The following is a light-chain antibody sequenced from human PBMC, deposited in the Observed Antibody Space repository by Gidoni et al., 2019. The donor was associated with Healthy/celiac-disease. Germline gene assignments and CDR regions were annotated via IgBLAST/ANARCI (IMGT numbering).Light chain of an antibody. CDR2: EVS. CDR1: SSEVGGYNY. V-gene: IGLV2-14*01. J-gene: IGLJ1*01. CDR3: SSYTSSSTLYV. Sequence: QSALTQPASVSGSPGQSITISCTGTSSEVGGYNYVSCYQQHPGKAPKLMIYEVSNRPSGVSNRFSGSKSGNTASLTISGLQAEDEADYYCSSYTSSSTLYVFGTGTKVTVL.